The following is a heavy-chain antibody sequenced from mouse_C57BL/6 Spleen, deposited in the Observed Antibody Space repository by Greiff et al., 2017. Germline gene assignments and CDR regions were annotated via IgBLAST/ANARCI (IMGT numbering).Heavy chain of an antibody. D-gene: IGHD4-1*01. CDR1: GYTFTSYW. CDR2: IYPSDSET. CDR3: ARLTGTRGYAMDY. V-gene: IGHV1-61*01. Sequence: QVQLQQPGAELVRPGSSVKLSCKASGYTFTSYWMDWVKQRPGQGLEWIGNIYPSDSETHYNQKFKDKATLTVDKSSSTAYMQLSSLTSEDSAVYYCARLTGTRGYAMDYWGQGTTLTVSS. J-gene: IGHJ2*01.